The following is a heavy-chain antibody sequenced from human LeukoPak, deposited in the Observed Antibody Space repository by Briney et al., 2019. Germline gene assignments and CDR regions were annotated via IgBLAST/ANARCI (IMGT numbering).Heavy chain of an antibody. V-gene: IGHV4-31*11. CDR2: IYCSGST. Sequence: SATLSLTGAVSGASISSGRYYWSWIRQHPGKGLEWIGYIYCSGSTYYNASLKSRFTISVDTSKNQFSLKLSSVTAADTAVYYCARELVDGLRGGFDHWGQGTLVTVSS. D-gene: IGHD3-16*01. J-gene: IGHJ5*02. CDR3: ARELVDGLRGGFDH. CDR1: GASISSGRYY.